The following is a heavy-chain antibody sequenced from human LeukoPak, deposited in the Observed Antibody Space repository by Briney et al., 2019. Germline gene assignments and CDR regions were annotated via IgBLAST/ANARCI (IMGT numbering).Heavy chain of an antibody. D-gene: IGHD1-26*01. CDR3: AKKWGVGTTTLDYFDY. Sequence: GGSLRLSCAASGFTFSNYAMSWVRQAPGKGLEWVSGISGSAGSTYYADSVKGRFTISRDNSKNTLYLQMNSLTDDDTAVYYCAKKWGVGTTTLDYFDYWGQGTLV. V-gene: IGHV3-23*01. CDR1: GFTFSNYA. J-gene: IGHJ4*02. CDR2: ISGSAGST.